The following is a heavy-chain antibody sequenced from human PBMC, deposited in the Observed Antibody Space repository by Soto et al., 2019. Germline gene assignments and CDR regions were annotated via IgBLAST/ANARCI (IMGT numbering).Heavy chain of an antibody. CDR2: VSGSGDTT. J-gene: IGHJ4*02. V-gene: IGHV3-23*01. CDR3: ARDEHDSSGYYYDY. Sequence: PGGSLRLSCAASGFTFSGYAMSWVRQAPRKGLEWVSAVSGSGDTTYYADSVKGRFTISRDNSQNTLYLQMNSLKAEDSAVYYCARDEHDSSGYYYDYWGQGTPVTVSS. D-gene: IGHD3-22*01. CDR1: GFTFSGYA.